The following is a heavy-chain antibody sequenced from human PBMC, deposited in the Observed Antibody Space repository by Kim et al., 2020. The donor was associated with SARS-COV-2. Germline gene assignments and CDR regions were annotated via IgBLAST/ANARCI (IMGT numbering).Heavy chain of an antibody. CDR2: ISGDGGST. CDR1: GFTFDDYA. J-gene: IGHJ6*02. CDR3: AKDQRLLWFGELFGSGTSVGMDV. D-gene: IGHD3-10*01. V-gene: IGHV3-43*02. Sequence: GGSLRLSCAASGFTFDDYAMHWVRQAPGKGLEWVSLISGDGGSTYYADSVKGRFTISRDNSKNSLYLQMNSLRTEDTALYYCAKDQRLLWFGELFGSGTSVGMDVWGQGTTVTVSS.